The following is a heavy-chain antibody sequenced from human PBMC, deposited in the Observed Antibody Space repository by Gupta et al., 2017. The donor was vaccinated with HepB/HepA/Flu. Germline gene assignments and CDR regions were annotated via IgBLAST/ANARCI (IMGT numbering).Heavy chain of an antibody. D-gene: IGHD6-13*01. CDR1: GFTVSTYA. CDR2: ISFNGNYK. Sequence: QVPLVESGGGVVPSGRSLRLACDASGFTVSTYAMHWVRQAPGKGLEWVASISFNGNYKYYADSAKGRFTTSRDKSKNTLYLQMNSRRAEDSAGYYCAKRGAASGIVDDWGQGTRVT. V-gene: IGHV3-30*18. CDR3: AKRGAASGIVDD. J-gene: IGHJ4*02.